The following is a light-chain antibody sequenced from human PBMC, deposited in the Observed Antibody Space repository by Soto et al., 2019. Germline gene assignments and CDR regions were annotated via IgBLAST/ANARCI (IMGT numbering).Light chain of an antibody. CDR2: DVS. CDR3: CSYEGSYNLV. Sequence: QSVLTQPRSVSGSPRQSVTISCTGTSSDVGGYNYVSWYQQHPGEAPKLMIYDVSKRPSGVPDRFSGSKSGNTASLTISGLQAEDEGDYYCCSYEGSYNLVFGGGTKVTVL. V-gene: IGLV2-11*01. J-gene: IGLJ3*02. CDR1: SSDVGGYNY.